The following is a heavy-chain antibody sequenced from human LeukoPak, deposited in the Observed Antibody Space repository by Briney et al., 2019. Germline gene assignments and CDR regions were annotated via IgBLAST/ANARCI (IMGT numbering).Heavy chain of an antibody. V-gene: IGHV3-23*01. Sequence: GGSLRLSCAASGFTFSSYAMSWVRQAPGKGLEWVSAISGSGGSTYYADSVKGRFTISRDNSKTTLYLQMNSLRAEDTAVYYCAKDPPVWSVYPYYFDYWGQGTLVTVSS. CDR3: AKDPPVWSVYPYYFDY. CDR2: ISGSGGST. D-gene: IGHD3-3*01. J-gene: IGHJ4*02. CDR1: GFTFSSYA.